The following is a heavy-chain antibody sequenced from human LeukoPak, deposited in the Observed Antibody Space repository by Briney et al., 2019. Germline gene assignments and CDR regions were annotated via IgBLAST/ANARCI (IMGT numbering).Heavy chain of an antibody. Sequence: EASVKVSCKASGYTFTGYYMHWVRQAPGQGLEWMGWINPNSGGTNYAQKFQGRVTMTRDTSISTAYMELSRLRSDDTAVYYCARGSRAAAGTGHLGYWGQGTLVTVSS. CDR2: INPNSGGT. J-gene: IGHJ4*02. D-gene: IGHD6-13*01. V-gene: IGHV1-2*02. CDR1: GYTFTGYY. CDR3: ARGSRAAAGTGHLGY.